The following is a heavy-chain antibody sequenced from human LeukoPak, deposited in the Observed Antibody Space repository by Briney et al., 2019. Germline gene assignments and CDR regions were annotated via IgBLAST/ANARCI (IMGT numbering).Heavy chain of an antibody. CDR3: AREALWIGYAFDI. CDR2: MNPNSGNT. CDR1: GYTFTSYD. J-gene: IGHJ3*02. V-gene: IGHV1-8*01. Sequence: GASVKVSCKASGYTFTSYDINWVRQATGQGLEWMGWMNPNSGNTGYAQKFQGRVTMTRNTSISTAYMELSSLRSEDTAVYYCAREALWIGYAFDIWGQGTMVTVSS. D-gene: IGHD3-10*01.